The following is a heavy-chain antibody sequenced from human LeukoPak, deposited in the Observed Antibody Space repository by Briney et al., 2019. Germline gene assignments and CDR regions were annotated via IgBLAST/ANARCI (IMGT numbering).Heavy chain of an antibody. CDR1: GGSISSYY. V-gene: IGHV4-59*01. CDR3: ASLTNTTGYIPWYFDL. D-gene: IGHD3-9*01. CDR2: IYYSGST. Sequence: SETLSLTCTVSGGSISSYYWGWIRQPPGKGLEWIGHIYYSGSTNYNPSLKSRVTISVDTSKNQFSLKLSSVTAADTAIYYCASLTNTTGYIPWYFDLWGRGTLVTVSS. J-gene: IGHJ2*01.